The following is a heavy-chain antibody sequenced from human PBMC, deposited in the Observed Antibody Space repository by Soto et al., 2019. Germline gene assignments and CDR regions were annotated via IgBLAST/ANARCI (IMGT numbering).Heavy chain of an antibody. V-gene: IGHV3-23*01. CDR2: IRGSSGST. CDR1: GFTFSTFD. Sequence: EVQLWESGGGLIQPGGSLILSCAASGFTFSTFDMTWVRQPPGKGLEWVSLIRGSSGSTYYADSVKGRFTISKDNSKNTLYLQMNSLRAEDTAVYFCVKGAWLDYWGQGNMVTVSP. J-gene: IGHJ4*02. CDR3: VKGAWLDY.